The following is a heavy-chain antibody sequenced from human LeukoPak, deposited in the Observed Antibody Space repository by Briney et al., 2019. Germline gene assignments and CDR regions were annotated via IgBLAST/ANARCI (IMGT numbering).Heavy chain of an antibody. D-gene: IGHD1-26*01. CDR1: GGAFGGYY. J-gene: IGHJ6*03. Sequence: SETLSRNFAVYGGAFGGYYWSWIRQPPGKGLEWIGEINHSGSTNYNPSLESRVTISVDTSKNQFSLKLSSVTAADTAVYYCARLPGIRQLLTFRAGYMDVWGKGTTVTVSS. V-gene: IGHV4-34*01. CDR2: INHSGST. CDR3: ARLPGIRQLLTFRAGYMDV.